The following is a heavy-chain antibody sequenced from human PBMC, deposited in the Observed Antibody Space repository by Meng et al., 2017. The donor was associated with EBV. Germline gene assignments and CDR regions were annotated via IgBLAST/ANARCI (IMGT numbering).Heavy chain of an antibody. CDR1: GGPFRYYA. D-gene: IGHD3-10*01. CDR3: ASESGRGYTPDY. CDR2: FLPRLGAP. V-gene: IGHV1-69*01. J-gene: IGHJ4*02. Sequence: QVQLGPCAAEVQKPGSSVNVSCKTSGGPFRYYAISWVRQAPGQGLEWLGGFLPRLGAPNYAQKFHGRVKITADESTSTHYMDLSSLRSEDTAIYYCASESGRGYTPDYWGQGTLVTASS.